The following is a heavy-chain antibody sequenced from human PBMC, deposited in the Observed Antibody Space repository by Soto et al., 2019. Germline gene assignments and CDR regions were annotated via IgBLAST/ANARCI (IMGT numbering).Heavy chain of an antibody. D-gene: IGHD2-2*01. V-gene: IGHV6-1*01. CDR3: ARAAVVVPAANYYYGMDV. J-gene: IGHJ6*02. CDR2: TYYRSKWYN. Sequence: TLSLTCAISGDSVSSNSAAWNWIRQSPSRGLEWLGRTYYRSKWYNDYAVSVKSRITINPDTSKNQFSLQLNSVTPEDTAVYYCARAAVVVPAANYYYGMDVWGQGTTVTVS. CDR1: GDSVSSNSAA.